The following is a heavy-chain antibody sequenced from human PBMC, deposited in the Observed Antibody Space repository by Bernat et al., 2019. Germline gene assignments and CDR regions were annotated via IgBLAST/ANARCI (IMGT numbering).Heavy chain of an antibody. CDR2: INPSGGST. Sequence: QVQLVQSGAEVKKPGASVKVSCKASGYTFTSYYMHWVRQAPGQGLEWMGIINPSGGSTSYAQKFQGRVTMTRDTSTSTVYMELSSLRSEDTAVYYCARGNIVVVPAAIGLDYWGQGTLVTVSS. V-gene: IGHV1-46*01. J-gene: IGHJ4*02. D-gene: IGHD2-2*01. CDR3: ARGNIVVVPAAIGLDY. CDR1: GYTFTSYY.